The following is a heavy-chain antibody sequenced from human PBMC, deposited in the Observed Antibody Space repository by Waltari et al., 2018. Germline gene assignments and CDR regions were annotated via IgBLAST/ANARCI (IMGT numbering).Heavy chain of an antibody. D-gene: IGHD3-3*01. CDR2: TYYKAKWYN. Sequence: QVQLQQSGPGLVKPSQTLSLTCAISGDSVPSNSSAWNWIRQSPSRGLEWLGRTYYKAKWYNDYAVSVQSRITINPDTAKNQFSLQLNSVTPEDTAVYYCARQSLHRDFWIGYYSGMLDYWGRGTLVTVSS. CDR1: GDSVPSNSSA. J-gene: IGHJ4*02. V-gene: IGHV6-1*01. CDR3: ARQSLHRDFWIGYYSGMLDY.